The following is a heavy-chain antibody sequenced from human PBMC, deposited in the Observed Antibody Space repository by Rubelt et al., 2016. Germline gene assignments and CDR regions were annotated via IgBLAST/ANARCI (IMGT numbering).Heavy chain of an antibody. CDR3: ARDRGVDTVLVGYYFYGMDV. J-gene: IGHJ6*02. V-gene: IGHV3-48*02. D-gene: IGHD5-18*01. CDR2: ISRSRSTI. CDR1: GFTFSSCA. Sequence: QLVESGGGLVQPGGSLRLSCSASGFTFSSCAMYWVRQAPGKGLEWVSYISRSRSTIYYADSVKGRFTISRDNAKNSLYLQMNSLRDEDTAVYYCARDRGVDTVLVGYYFYGMDVWGQGTTVTVSS.